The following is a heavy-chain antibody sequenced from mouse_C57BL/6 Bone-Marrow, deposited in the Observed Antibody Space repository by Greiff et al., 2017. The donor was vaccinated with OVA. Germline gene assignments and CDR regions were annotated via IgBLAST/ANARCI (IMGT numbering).Heavy chain of an antibody. CDR2: INPNNGGT. CDR3: ARSETDRLTWFAY. Sequence: EVQLQQSGPELVKPGASVKISCKASGYTFTDYYMNWVKQSHGKSLEWIGDINPNNGGTSYNQKFKGKATLTVDKSSSTAYMELRSLTSEASAVYYCARSETDRLTWFAYWGQGTLVTVSA. V-gene: IGHV1-26*01. J-gene: IGHJ3*01. CDR1: GYTFTDYY. D-gene: IGHD6-1*01.